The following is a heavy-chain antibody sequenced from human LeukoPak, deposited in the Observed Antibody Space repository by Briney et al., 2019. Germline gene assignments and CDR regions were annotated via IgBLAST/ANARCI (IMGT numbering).Heavy chain of an antibody. CDR3: ATALYSSGWYYYGMDV. J-gene: IGHJ6*02. V-gene: IGHV1-2*02. D-gene: IGHD6-19*01. CDR2: INPNSGGT. CDR1: GYTFTCYY. Sequence: ASVKVSCKASGYTFTCYYMHWVRQAPGQGLEWMGWINPNSGGTNYAQKFQGRVTMTRDTSISTAYVELSGLRSDDTAVYYCATALYSSGWYYYGMDVWGQGTTVTVSS.